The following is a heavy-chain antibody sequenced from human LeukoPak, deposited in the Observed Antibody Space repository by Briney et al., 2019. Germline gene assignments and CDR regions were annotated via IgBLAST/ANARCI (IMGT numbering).Heavy chain of an antibody. V-gene: IGHV4-4*07. D-gene: IGHD1-1*01. Sequence: SETLSLTCTVSGGSITSYYWSWIRQPAGKGLECIGHIYTSGSTNYNPSLKSRVTMSVDTSKNQFSLRLSSVTAADTAVYYCARSAHNYRRELDYWGQGTLVTVSS. CDR3: ARSAHNYRRELDY. J-gene: IGHJ4*02. CDR2: IYTSGST. CDR1: GGSITSYY.